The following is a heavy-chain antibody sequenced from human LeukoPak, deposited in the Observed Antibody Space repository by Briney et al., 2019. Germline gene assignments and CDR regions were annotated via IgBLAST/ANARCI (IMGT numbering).Heavy chain of an antibody. V-gene: IGHV4-39*01. D-gene: IGHD2-15*01. Sequence: PSETLSLTCTVSGGSISSSSYYWGWIRQPPGKGLEWIGSIYYSGSTYYNPSLKSRVTISVDTSKNQFSLKLSSVTAADTAVYYCARHSYCSGGSCYRFDAFDIWGQGTTVTVSS. CDR2: IYYSGST. J-gene: IGHJ3*02. CDR3: ARHSYCSGGSCYRFDAFDI. CDR1: GGSISSSSYY.